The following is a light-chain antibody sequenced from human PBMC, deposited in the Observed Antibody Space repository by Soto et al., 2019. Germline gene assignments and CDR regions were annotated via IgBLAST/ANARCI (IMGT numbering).Light chain of an antibody. CDR2: DAS. CDR3: QQRSNWPWT. CDR1: QSVSSY. Sequence: EIVLTQSPATLSLSPGERATLSCRASQSVSSYLTWYQQKPGQAPRLLIYDASKKPTDIPARFSGSGSGTDFTLTINSLEPEDFAVYYCQQRSNWPWTFGQGTNVEIK. V-gene: IGKV3-11*01. J-gene: IGKJ1*01.